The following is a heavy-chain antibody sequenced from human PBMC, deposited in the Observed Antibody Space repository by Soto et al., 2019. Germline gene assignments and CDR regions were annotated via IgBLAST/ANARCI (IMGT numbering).Heavy chain of an antibody. CDR2: IYSGGST. Sequence: PGGSLRLSCAASGFTVSSNYMSWVRQAPGKGLEWVSVIYSGGSTYYADSVKGRFTISRDNSKNTLYLQMNSLRAEDTAVFYCARLTTAGATGTGANWFDPWGQGTLVTVSS. J-gene: IGHJ5*02. CDR1: GFTVSSNY. CDR3: ARLTTAGATGTGANWFDP. V-gene: IGHV3-53*01. D-gene: IGHD7-27*01.